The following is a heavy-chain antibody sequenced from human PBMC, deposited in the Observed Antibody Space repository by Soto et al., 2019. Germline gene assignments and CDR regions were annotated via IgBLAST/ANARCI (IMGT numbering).Heavy chain of an antibody. Sequence: SETLSLTCAVSGGSISSGSYSWSWIRQPPGKGLEWIGEIYHSGSTNYNPSLKSRVTISVDTSKDQFSLKLSSVTAADTAVYYCATLHSLLAAGWFDPWGQGTLVTAPQ. CDR3: ATLHSLLAAGWFDP. CDR2: IYHSGST. V-gene: IGHV4-30-2*02. D-gene: IGHD6-13*01. J-gene: IGHJ5*02. CDR1: GGSISSGSYS.